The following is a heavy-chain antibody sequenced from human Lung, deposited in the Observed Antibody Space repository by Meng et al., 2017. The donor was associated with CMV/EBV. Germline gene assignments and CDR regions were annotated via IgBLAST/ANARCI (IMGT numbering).Heavy chain of an antibody. CDR1: EFIFSGFA. CDR2: VTASGGST. D-gene: IGHD6-13*01. V-gene: IGHV3-23*01. J-gene: IGHJ4*02. Sequence: SEFIFSGFAMSWVRQAPGRGLTWVSAVTASGGSTYYADSVKGRFTVSRDNSKNTLYLQMNNLRADDTAVYYCAKAFSASWYREFYDYWGQGSLVTVSS. CDR3: AKAFSASWYREFYDY.